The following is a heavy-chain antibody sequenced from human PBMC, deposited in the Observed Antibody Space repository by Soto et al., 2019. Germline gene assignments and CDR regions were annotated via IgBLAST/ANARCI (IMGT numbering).Heavy chain of an antibody. CDR3: ARAIAARNPFDY. V-gene: IGHV1-46*01. D-gene: IGHD6-6*01. J-gene: IGHJ4*02. Sequence: ASVKVSFKASGYTFTSYYMHWVRQAPGQGLEWMGIINPSGGSTSYAQKFQGRVTMTRDTSTSTVYMELSSLRSEDTAVYYCARAIAARNPFDYWGQGTLVTVSS. CDR1: GYTFTSYY. CDR2: INPSGGST.